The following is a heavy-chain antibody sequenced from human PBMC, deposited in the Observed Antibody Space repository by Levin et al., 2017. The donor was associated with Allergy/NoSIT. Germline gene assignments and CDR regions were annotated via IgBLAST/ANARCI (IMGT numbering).Heavy chain of an antibody. CDR3: AKAQTVAIFSLFDY. CDR2: ISGTDPRT. Sequence: GGSLRLSCAASGFTFNNFAMTWVRQAPGRGLQWVSTISGTDPRTWYVESVKGRFTISRDNSKNTLYLQMSSLRAEDSAVYYCAKAQTVAIFSLFDYWGQGSLVTVSS. V-gene: IGHV3-23*01. CDR1: GFTFNNFA. D-gene: IGHD4-17*01. J-gene: IGHJ4*02.